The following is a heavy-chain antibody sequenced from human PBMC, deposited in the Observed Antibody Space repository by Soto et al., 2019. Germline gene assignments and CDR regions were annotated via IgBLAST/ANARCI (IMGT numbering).Heavy chain of an antibody. V-gene: IGHV4-30-4*01. CDR2: IYDSGIT. Sequence: QVQLQESGPGLVKPSQTLSLACTVSGGSVGSGEYYYSWIRQPPGKGLEWIGYIYDSGITNYTPSLKGRVTMSLDRSNNQVSLKLSSVTAADTAVYFCARDVAHGYTEHVWGQGTMVTVSS. D-gene: IGHD5-18*01. CDR1: GGSVGSGEYY. J-gene: IGHJ3*01. CDR3: ARDVAHGYTEHV.